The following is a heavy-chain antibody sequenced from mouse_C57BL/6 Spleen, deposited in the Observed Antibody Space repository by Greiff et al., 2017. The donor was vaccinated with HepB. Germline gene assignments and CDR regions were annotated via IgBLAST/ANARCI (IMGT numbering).Heavy chain of an antibody. CDR1: GFTFSSYA. CDR3: ARGTGVY. D-gene: IGHD4-1*01. Sequence: EVQLVESGGGLVKPGGSLKLSCAASGFTFSSYAMSWVRQTPEKRLEWVATISDGGSYTYYPDNVKGRFTISRDNAKNNLYLQMSHLKSEDTAMYYCARGTGVYWGQGTTLTVSS. CDR2: ISDGGSYT. V-gene: IGHV5-4*01. J-gene: IGHJ2*01.